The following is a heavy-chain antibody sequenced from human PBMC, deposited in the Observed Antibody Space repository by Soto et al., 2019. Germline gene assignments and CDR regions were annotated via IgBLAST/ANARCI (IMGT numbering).Heavy chain of an antibody. D-gene: IGHD4-17*01. CDR2: ISYDGSNK. J-gene: IGHJ5*02. CDR1: GFTFSSYG. CDR3: AKDGYGDYVPRWFDP. Sequence: PGGSLRLSCAASGFTFSSYGMHWVRQAPGKGLEWVAVISYDGSNKYYADSVKGRFTISRDNSKNTLYLQMNSLRAEDTAVYYCAKDGYGDYVPRWFDPWGQGTLVTVSS. V-gene: IGHV3-30*18.